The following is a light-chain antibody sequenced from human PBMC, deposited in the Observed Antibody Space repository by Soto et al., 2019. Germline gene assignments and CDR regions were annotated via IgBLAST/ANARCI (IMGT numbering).Light chain of an antibody. CDR2: DVV. CDR1: SSDVGGYNY. J-gene: IGLJ3*02. V-gene: IGLV2-14*01. CDR3: SSYTSINSWV. Sequence: QSALTQAASVSGSPGQSITISCTGTSSDVGGYNYVSWYQQHPGKAPKLIIYDVVNRPSGVSNRFSGSKSGSTASLTISGLQAEDEADYYCSSYTSINSWVFGGGTKVTVL.